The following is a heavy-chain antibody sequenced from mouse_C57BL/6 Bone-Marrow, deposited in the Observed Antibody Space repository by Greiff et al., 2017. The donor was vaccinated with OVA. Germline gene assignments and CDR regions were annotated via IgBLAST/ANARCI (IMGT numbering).Heavy chain of an antibody. CDR2: IDPEDGDT. CDR3: TQGDYDVRAMDY. D-gene: IGHD2-4*01. V-gene: IGHV14-1*01. J-gene: IGHJ4*01. Sequence: VQLQQSGAELVRPGASVKLSCTASGFNIKDYYMHWVNQRPEQGLEWIGRIDPEDGDTEYAPKFQGKATMTADTSSNTAYLQLSSLTSEDTAVYYCTQGDYDVRAMDYWGQGTSVTVSS. CDR1: GFNIKDYY.